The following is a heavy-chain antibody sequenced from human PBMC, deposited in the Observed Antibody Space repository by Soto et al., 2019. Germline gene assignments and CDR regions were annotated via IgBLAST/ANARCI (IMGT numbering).Heavy chain of an antibody. J-gene: IGHJ6*02. Sequence: GASVNVSCKASGHTFTSYYMHWVRQAPGQGLEWIGIINLSAGSTSYAQKFQGRVTITRDTSTSTVYMDMSSLRPEDTAVYYCESRDPHILTTYSYSMDVWGQGITVTVSS. V-gene: IGHV1-46*01. CDR1: GHTFTSYY. CDR2: INLSAGST. CDR3: ESRDPHILTTYSYSMDV. D-gene: IGHD3-9*01.